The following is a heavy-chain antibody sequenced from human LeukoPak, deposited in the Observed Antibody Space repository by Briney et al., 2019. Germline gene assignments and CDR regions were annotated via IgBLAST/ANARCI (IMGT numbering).Heavy chain of an antibody. V-gene: IGHV3-21*01. CDR2: ISSSSSYI. Sequence: GGSLRLSCAASGFTFSSYSMNWVRQAPGKGLEWVSSISSSSSYIYYADSVKGRFTISRDNAKNSLYLQMNSLRAEDTAVYYCAGGSHYDFWSGYYYFDYWGQGTLVTVSS. J-gene: IGHJ4*02. CDR3: AGGSHYDFWSGYYYFDY. D-gene: IGHD3-3*01. CDR1: GFTFSSYS.